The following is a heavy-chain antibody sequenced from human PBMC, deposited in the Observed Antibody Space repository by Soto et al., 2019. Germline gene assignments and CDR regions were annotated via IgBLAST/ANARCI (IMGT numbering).Heavy chain of an antibody. V-gene: IGHV1-69*08. CDR2: ITPLLDTT. Sequence: QVQLVQSGAEVKKPGSSVKVSCKTSGGTFSNDIITWVRQAPGQGLEWMGRITPLLDTTNYAQKFQGRVTITADKSTGTAYMELNRLRSEATAVYYCVRDSPIGSTFSGYDGIDYWGQGTLVTVSS. D-gene: IGHD5-12*01. J-gene: IGHJ4*02. CDR3: VRDSPIGSTFSGYDGIDY. CDR1: GGTFSNDI.